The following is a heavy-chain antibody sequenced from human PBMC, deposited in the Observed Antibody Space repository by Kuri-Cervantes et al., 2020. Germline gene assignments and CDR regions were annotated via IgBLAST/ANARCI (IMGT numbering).Heavy chain of an antibody. J-gene: IGHJ4*02. CDR1: GFPVSSDY. CDR3: AKAGGGYYYDTHDY. Sequence: GGSLRLSCAVSGFPVSSDYMTWVRQAPGKGLEWVSAISGSGGSTYYADSVKGRFTISRDNSKNTLYLQMNSLRAEDTAVYYCAKAGGGYYYDTHDYWGQGTLVTVSS. CDR2: ISGSGGST. D-gene: IGHD3-22*01. V-gene: IGHV3-23*01.